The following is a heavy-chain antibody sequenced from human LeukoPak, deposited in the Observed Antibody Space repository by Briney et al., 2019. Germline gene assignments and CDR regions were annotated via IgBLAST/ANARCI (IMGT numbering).Heavy chain of an antibody. J-gene: IGHJ5*02. D-gene: IGHD6-13*01. CDR1: GYTFTSYG. Sequence: ASVKVSCKASGYTFTSYGISWVRQAPGQGLEWMGIINPSGGSTSYAQKFQGRVTMTRDMSTSTVYMELSSLRSEDAAVYYCARATYSSSWWDNWFDPWGQGTLVTVSS. CDR2: INPSGGST. CDR3: ARATYSSSWWDNWFDP. V-gene: IGHV1-46*01.